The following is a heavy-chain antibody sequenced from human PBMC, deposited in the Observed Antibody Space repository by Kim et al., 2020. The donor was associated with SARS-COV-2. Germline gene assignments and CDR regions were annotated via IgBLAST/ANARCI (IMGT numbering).Heavy chain of an antibody. V-gene: IGHV3-15*01. D-gene: IGHD5-18*01. CDR3: NTDTWIQRPCDY. CDR2: T. Sequence: TENATHVKGRVTISRGDSKNTLYLQRNSLKTEDTAVYYCNTDTWIQRPCDYWGQGTLVTVSS. J-gene: IGHJ4*02.